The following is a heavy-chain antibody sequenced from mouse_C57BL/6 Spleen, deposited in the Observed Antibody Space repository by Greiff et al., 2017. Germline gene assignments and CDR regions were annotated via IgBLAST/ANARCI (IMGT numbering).Heavy chain of an antibody. V-gene: IGHV1-22*01. CDR3: ARYSNLYYYAMDY. D-gene: IGHD2-5*01. CDR2: INPNNGGT. CDR1: GYTFTDYN. Sequence: VQLQQSGPELVKPGASVKMSCKASGYTFTDYNMHWVKQSHGKSLEWIGYINPNNGGTSYNQKFKGKATLTVNKSSSTAYMELRSLTSEDSAVYYCARYSNLYYYAMDYWGQGTSVTVSS. J-gene: IGHJ4*01.